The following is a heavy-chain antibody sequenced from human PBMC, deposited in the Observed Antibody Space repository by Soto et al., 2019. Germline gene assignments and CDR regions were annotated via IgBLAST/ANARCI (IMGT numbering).Heavy chain of an antibody. V-gene: IGHV1-8*01. Sequence: ASVKVSCKASGYTFTSYDIYWVRQATGQGPEWMGWLNPNTGDSAYAQKFQGRISVTSDTSINTVHMELSSLRSEDTAVYYCARRAETNGWNGFGADKYYFDFWGQGTLVTVSS. D-gene: IGHD1-1*01. CDR2: LNPNTGDS. J-gene: IGHJ4*02. CDR3: ARRAETNGWNGFGADKYYFDF. CDR1: GYTFTSYD.